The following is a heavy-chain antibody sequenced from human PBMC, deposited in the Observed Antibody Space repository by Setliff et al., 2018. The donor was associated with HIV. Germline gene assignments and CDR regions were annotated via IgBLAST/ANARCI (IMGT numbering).Heavy chain of an antibody. CDR1: GYTFTSYG. CDR3: ARSGESFTTHFDV. Sequence: GASVKVSCKASGYTFTSYGVSWVRQAPGQGLEWMGWINVGNGNTKYSQKFQGSVTITRDTSASTAYMELISLRSEDTAVYYCARSGESFTTHFDVWGQGTMVTVSS. V-gene: IGHV1-18*01. D-gene: IGHD4-4*01. CDR2: INVGNGNT. J-gene: IGHJ3*01.